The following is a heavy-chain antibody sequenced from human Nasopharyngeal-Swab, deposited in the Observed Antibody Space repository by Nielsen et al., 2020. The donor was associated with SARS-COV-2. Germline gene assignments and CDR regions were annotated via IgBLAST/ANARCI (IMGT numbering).Heavy chain of an antibody. CDR2: ISSSSSYI. J-gene: IGHJ4*02. CDR3: ARDPWYYYDSSGYSHFDY. D-gene: IGHD3-22*01. Sequence: GESLKISCAASGFTFRNYGMHWVRQAPGKGLEWVSSISSSSSYIYYADSVKGRFTISRDNAKNSLYLQMNSLRAEDTAVYYCARDPWYYYDSSGYSHFDYWGQGTLVTVSS. CDR1: GFTFRNYG. V-gene: IGHV3-21*01.